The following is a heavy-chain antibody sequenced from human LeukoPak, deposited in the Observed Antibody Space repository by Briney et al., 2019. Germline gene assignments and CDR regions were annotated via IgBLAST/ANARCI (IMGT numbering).Heavy chain of an antibody. D-gene: IGHD2-15*01. J-gene: IGHJ5*02. V-gene: IGHV1-8*03. CDR3: ARTPLGYCSGGSCYFRGWFDP. CDR2: MNPNSGNT. Sequence: ASVKVSCKASGYTFTSYDINWVRQATGQGREWMGWMNPNSGNTGYAQKFQGRVTITRNTSISTAYMELSSLRSEDTAVYYCARTPLGYCSGGSCYFRGWFDPWGQGTLVTVSS. CDR1: GYTFTSYD.